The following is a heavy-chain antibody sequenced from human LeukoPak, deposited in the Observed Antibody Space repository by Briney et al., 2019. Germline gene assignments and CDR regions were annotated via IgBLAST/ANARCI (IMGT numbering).Heavy chain of an antibody. D-gene: IGHD6-13*01. J-gene: IGHJ6*03. V-gene: IGHV1-69*06. CDR1: GDTFSNYA. Sequence: SVKVSCKAAGDTFSNYAISWVRQAPGQGLEWMGGIIPIFGTAKYAQKFQGRVTITADTSTSTAYMELNRLTSDDTAVYYCARAYSPTSWGLAAADYYYMDVWGKGTTVTVSS. CDR3: ARAYSPTSWGLAAADYYYMDV. CDR2: IIPIFGTA.